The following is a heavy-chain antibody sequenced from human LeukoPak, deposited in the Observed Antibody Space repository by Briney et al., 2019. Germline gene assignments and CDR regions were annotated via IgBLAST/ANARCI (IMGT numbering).Heavy chain of an antibody. CDR2: INPSGGST. Sequence: GASVRVSCKASGYTFTSYYMNWVRQAPGQGLEWMGIINPSGGSTSYAQKFQGRVTMTRDTSTSTVYMELSSLRSEDTAVYYCARGGTAMEVDYWGQGTLVTVSS. CDR3: ARGGTAMEVDY. CDR1: GYTFTSYY. J-gene: IGHJ4*02. D-gene: IGHD5-18*01. V-gene: IGHV1-46*01.